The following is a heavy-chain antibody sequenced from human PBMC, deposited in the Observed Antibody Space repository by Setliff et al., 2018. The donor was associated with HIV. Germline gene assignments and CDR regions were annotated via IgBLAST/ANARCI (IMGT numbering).Heavy chain of an antibody. CDR3: ARGRNYDSSGYGDYYYYMDV. D-gene: IGHD3-22*01. V-gene: IGHV4-59*08. J-gene: IGHJ6*03. CDR1: GASMRDYY. Sequence: SETLSLTCTVSGASMRDYYWTWIRQSPGKGLEWIGHIFHTGSATYNPSLRSRLTMSIDTSSGQFSLRLTSVTAADAAVYYCARGRNYDSSGYGDYYYYMDVWGKGTTVTVLL. CDR2: IFHTGSA.